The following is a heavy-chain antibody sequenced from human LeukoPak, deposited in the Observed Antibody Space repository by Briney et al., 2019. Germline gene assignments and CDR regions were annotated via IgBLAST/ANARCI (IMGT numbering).Heavy chain of an antibody. CDR2: VKHDGREK. CDR1: GFTFGSYS. J-gene: IGHJ4*02. V-gene: IGHV3-7*01. D-gene: IGHD3-9*01. CDR3: ARDPTHSDLLIGIYRVYFDQ. Sequence: GRSLTLACAPSGFTFGSYSMSWVRQAAGGGVGWVASVKHDGREKYYVDSVEGRFTISRDSGKNSLHMQMNSHRAEDTAIYLCARDPTHSDLLIGIYRVYFDQWGQGTLVTVSS.